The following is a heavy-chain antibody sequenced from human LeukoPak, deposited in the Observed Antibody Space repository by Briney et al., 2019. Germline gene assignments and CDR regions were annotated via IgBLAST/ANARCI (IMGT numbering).Heavy chain of an antibody. D-gene: IGHD3-16*02. Sequence: SETLSLTCTVSGGSISSSSYYWGWIRQPPGKGLEWIGSIYYSGSTYYNPSLKSRVTISVDTSKNQFSLKLSSVTAADTAVYYCARLIVDPDAFDIWGQGTMVTVSS. CDR2: IYYSGST. CDR1: GGSISSSSYY. CDR3: ARLIVDPDAFDI. J-gene: IGHJ3*02. V-gene: IGHV4-39*01.